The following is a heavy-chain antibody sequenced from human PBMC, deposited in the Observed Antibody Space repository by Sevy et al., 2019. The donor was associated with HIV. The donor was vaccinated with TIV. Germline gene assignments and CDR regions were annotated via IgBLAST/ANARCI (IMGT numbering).Heavy chain of an antibody. Sequence: GGSLRLSCAASGFPFSNFAMSWVRQAPGKGLEWVSTLIGGGSRTYYADSVTGRFIISRDNSWNTLYLQMNGLRAEDTAIYYCEKRRVQSGLSGGGANYGMDVCGRRTAVTVSS. J-gene: IGHJ6*02. CDR3: EKRRVQSGLSGGGANYGMDV. D-gene: IGHD2-8*02. CDR2: LIGGGSRT. CDR1: GFPFSNFA. V-gene: IGHV3-23*01.